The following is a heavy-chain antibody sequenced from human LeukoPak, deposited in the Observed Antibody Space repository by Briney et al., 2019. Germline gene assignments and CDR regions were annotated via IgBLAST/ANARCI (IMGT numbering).Heavy chain of an antibody. CDR2: ISISGSTI. Sequence: GGSLRLSCAASGFTFSSYSMNWVRQAPGKGLEWVSYISISGSTIYYADSVKGRFTISRDNAKNSLYLQMSSLRAEDTAVYYCASHEAADILTGYSSQFDYWGQGTLVTVSS. V-gene: IGHV3-48*04. CDR1: GFTFSSYS. J-gene: IGHJ4*02. CDR3: ASHEAADILTGYSSQFDY. D-gene: IGHD3-9*01.